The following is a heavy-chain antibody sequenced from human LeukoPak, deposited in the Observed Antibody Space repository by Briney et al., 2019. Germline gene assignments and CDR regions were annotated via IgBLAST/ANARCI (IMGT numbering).Heavy chain of an antibody. J-gene: IGHJ2*01. Sequence: SETLSLTCAVYVGPFADYSWSWIRQPPGKGLEWIGQINHSGSTNYNPSLKSRVTISVDPSKNQFSLNLNSVTAADTAVYYCARVAFDLWGRGTLVTVSS. CDR1: VGPFADYS. CDR3: ARVAFDL. CDR2: INHSGST. V-gene: IGHV4-34*01.